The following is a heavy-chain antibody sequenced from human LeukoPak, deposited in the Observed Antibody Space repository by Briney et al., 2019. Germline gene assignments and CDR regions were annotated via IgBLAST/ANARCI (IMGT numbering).Heavy chain of an antibody. Sequence: PGGSLRLSYVASAFTFRNYAMSWVRQAPGKGLEWVSSISGSGGTTYYTDSVKGRFTISRDNSKSTLYLQMNSLRIEDTAVYYCAKARGYSGHDYLGSFDYWGQGTLVTVSS. D-gene: IGHD5-12*01. CDR1: AFTFRNYA. CDR2: ISGSGGTT. V-gene: IGHV3-23*01. CDR3: AKARGYSGHDYLGSFDY. J-gene: IGHJ4*02.